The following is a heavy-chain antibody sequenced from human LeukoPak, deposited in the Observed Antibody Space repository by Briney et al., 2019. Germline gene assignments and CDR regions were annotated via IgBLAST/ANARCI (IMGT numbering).Heavy chain of an antibody. Sequence: SETLSLTCTVSGGSISSYYWSWIRQPPGKGLEWIGYIYYSGSTNYNPSLKSRVTISVDTSKNQFSLKLSSVTAADTAVYYCARDLGLSAITMVRGVNYYYYGMDVWGQGTTVTVSS. V-gene: IGHV4-59*12. D-gene: IGHD3-10*01. J-gene: IGHJ6*02. CDR3: ARDLGLSAITMVRGVNYYYYGMDV. CDR2: IYYSGST. CDR1: GGSISSYY.